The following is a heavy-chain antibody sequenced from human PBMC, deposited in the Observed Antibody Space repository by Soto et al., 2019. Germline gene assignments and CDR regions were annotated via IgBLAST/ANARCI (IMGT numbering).Heavy chain of an antibody. CDR2: IYHSGST. CDR3: ARRTYDYSNYVKYFDY. Sequence: QVQLQESGPGLVKPSGTLSLTCAVSSGSISSSNWWSWVRQPPGKGLEWIGEIYHSGSTNYNPSLKSRVTISVDKSKNRFSLKLSSVTAVDTAVYYCARRTYDYSNYVKYFDYCVHGTLVTVSS. CDR1: SGSISSSNW. J-gene: IGHJ4*01. D-gene: IGHD4-4*01. V-gene: IGHV4-4*02.